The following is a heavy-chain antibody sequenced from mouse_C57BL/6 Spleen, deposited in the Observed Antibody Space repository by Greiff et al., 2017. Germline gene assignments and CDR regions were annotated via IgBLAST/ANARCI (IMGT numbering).Heavy chain of an antibody. CDR1: GYTFTDYE. V-gene: IGHV1-15*01. CDR3: TRDYSGAMDY. D-gene: IGHD2-12*01. CDR2: IDPETGGT. Sequence: QVQLKESGAELVRPGASVTLSCKASGYTFTDYEMHWVKQTPVHGLEWIGAIDPETGGTAYNQKFKGTAILTADKSSSTAYMELRSLTSEDSAVYYCTRDYSGAMDYWGQGTSVTVSS. J-gene: IGHJ4*01.